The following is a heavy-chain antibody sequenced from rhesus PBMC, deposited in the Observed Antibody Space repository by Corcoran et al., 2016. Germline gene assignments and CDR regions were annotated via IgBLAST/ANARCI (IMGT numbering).Heavy chain of an antibody. CDR3: ARVGSSWSEWDTVGTEWYFDL. Sequence: QVQLQESGPGLVKPSETLSLTCAVSGYSISSGYYWGWIRQPPGKGLEWIGSIYGSGGSYYLNPSLTSRVTLSVDTSKDQFSLKLSSVTAADTAVYYCARVGSSWSEWDTVGTEWYFDLWGPGTPITISS. CDR2: IYGSGGSY. V-gene: IGHV4S14*01. CDR1: GYSISSGYY. J-gene: IGHJ2*01. D-gene: IGHD5-42*01.